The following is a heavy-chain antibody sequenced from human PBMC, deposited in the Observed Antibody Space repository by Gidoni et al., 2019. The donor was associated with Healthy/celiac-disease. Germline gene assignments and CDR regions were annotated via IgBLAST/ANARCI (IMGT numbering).Heavy chain of an antibody. CDR2: ISSSGSTI. V-gene: IGHV3-48*03. Sequence: EVQLVESGGGLVQPGGSLRLSCAASGLTFSSYEMNWVRQAPGKGLEWVSYISSSGSTIYYADSVKGRFTISRDNAKNSLYLQMNSLRAEDTAVYYCARVSDYYDSSGYWGAFDYWGQGTLVTVSS. CDR3: ARVSDYYDSSGYWGAFDY. CDR1: GLTFSSYE. J-gene: IGHJ4*02. D-gene: IGHD3-22*01.